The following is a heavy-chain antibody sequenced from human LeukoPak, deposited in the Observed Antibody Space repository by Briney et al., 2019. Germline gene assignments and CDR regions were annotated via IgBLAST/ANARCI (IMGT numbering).Heavy chain of an antibody. J-gene: IGHJ4*02. CDR2: SDGGGSST. Sequence: GGSLRPSCAASGFTFSNHWMHWVRQVPGKGPVWVSRSDGGGSSTSYADSVKGRFFISRDNAKSTLYLQMNSLRAEDTALYYCAKDIEAMIVAFDYWGQGTLVTVSS. D-gene: IGHD3-22*01. CDR1: GFTFSNHW. V-gene: IGHV3-74*01. CDR3: AKDIEAMIVAFDY.